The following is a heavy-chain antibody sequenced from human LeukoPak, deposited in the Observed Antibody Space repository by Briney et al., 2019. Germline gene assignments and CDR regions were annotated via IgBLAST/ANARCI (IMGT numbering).Heavy chain of an antibody. CDR1: GGTFSSYA. CDR2: IIPIFGTA. CDR3: ARDRVTGTTGTDY. D-gene: IGHD1-20*01. J-gene: IGHJ4*02. V-gene: IGHV1-69*01. Sequence: GASVKVSCKASGGTFSSYAISCVRQAPGQGLEWMGGIIPIFGTANYAQKFQGRVTITADESTSTAYVELSSLRSEDTAVYYCARDRVTGTTGTDYWGQGTLVTVSS.